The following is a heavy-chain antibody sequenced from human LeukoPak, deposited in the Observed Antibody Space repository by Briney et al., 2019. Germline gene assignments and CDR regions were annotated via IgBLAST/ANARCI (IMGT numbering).Heavy chain of an antibody. D-gene: IGHD2-21*01. J-gene: IGHJ6*02. CDR1: GFTFSSAW. CDR3: TRDYSYDMAV. Sequence: EPGGSLRLSCAASGFTFSSAWMHWVRQTPGKGLVWVSRINSDGSSTNYADSVKGRFTISRDNAKNMVNLQMNSLRAEDTAIYYCTRDYSYDMAVWGQGTTVTVSS. V-gene: IGHV3-74*01. CDR2: INSDGSST.